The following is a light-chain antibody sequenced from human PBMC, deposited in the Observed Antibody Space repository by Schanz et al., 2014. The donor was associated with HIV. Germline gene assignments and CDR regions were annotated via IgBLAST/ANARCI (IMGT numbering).Light chain of an antibody. CDR2: GAS. J-gene: IGKJ5*01. V-gene: IGKV1-39*01. CDR1: QSISRY. Sequence: DIQMTQSPSSLSASVGDRVTITCRASQSISRYLNWYQQIPGKVPKLLIYGASNLQSGVPSRFSGSGSGTDFTLTISSLQLEDFATYYCQETYSTPSITFGQGTRLEIK. CDR3: QETYSTPSIT.